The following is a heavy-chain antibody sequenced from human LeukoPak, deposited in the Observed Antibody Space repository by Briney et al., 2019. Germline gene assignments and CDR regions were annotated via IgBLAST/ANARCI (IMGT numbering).Heavy chain of an antibody. CDR3: AMLLYYYDSSGYLFDY. CDR2: IIPILGIA. Sequence: GSSVKVSCKASGGTFSSYAISWVRQAPGQGLEWMGRIIPILGIANYAQKFQGRVTITADKSTSTAYMELSSLRSEDTAVYYCAMLLYYYDSSGYLFDYWGQGTLVTVSS. J-gene: IGHJ4*02. V-gene: IGHV1-69*04. CDR1: GGTFSSYA. D-gene: IGHD3-22*01.